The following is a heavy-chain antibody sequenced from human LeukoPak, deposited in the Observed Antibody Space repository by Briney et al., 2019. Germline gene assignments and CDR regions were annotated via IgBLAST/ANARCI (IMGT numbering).Heavy chain of an antibody. D-gene: IGHD3-10*01. CDR2: IYSGGST. V-gene: IGHV3-66*04. CDR1: GFTVSSNY. CDR3: TKPRAQKKGIHYYYYYGMDV. Sequence: GGSLRLSCAASGFTVSSNYMSWVRQAPGKGLEWVSVIYSGGSTYYADSVKGRFTISRDNSKNTLYLQMNSLRAEDTAVYYCTKPRAQKKGIHYYYYYGMDVWGQGTTVTVSS. J-gene: IGHJ6*02.